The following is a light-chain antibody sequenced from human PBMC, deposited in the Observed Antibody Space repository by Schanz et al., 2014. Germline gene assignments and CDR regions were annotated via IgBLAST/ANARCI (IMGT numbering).Light chain of an antibody. V-gene: IGKV2-28*01. CDR1: QSLLHSNGRYY. CDR2: LAS. CDR3: MQALPNPGYT. Sequence: DIVMTQSPLSLPVSPGAPASISCRSSQSLLHSNGRYYLDWYLQKPGRSPQLLIYLASNRASGVPDRFSGGGSGTDFTLNISRVESEDVGVYYCMQALPNPGYTFGPGTKLEIK. J-gene: IGKJ2*01.